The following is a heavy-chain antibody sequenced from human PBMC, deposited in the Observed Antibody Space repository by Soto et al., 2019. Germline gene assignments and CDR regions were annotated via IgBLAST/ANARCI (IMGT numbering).Heavy chain of an antibody. Sequence: EVQLVESGGGLVKPGGSLRLSCAASGFTFSNAWINWVRQAPGKGLEWVGRIKSKTDGGTTEYAAPVKGRFSISRDDSNNTLYRQMNSLKTEDTAVYYCTTTRRDGSYWGTGHFDYWGQGTLVTVSS. D-gene: IGHD1-26*01. V-gene: IGHV3-15*01. CDR2: IKSKTDGGTT. CDR3: TTTRRDGSYWGTGHFDY. CDR1: GFTFSNAW. J-gene: IGHJ4*02.